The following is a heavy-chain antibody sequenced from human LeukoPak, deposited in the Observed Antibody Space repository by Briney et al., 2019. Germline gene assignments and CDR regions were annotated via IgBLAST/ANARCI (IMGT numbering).Heavy chain of an antibody. CDR1: GFTFSSYA. CDR2: IYYTGST. CDR3: ARVSDSRAVGPFDY. D-gene: IGHD3-10*01. V-gene: IGHV4-39*07. Sequence: GSLRLSCAASGFTFSSYAMSWVRQAPGKGLEWIGSIYYTGSTYYNPSLKSRITISVDTSKSQFSLELSSVTAADTAIYYCARVSDSRAVGPFDYWGQGTLVTVSP. J-gene: IGHJ4*02.